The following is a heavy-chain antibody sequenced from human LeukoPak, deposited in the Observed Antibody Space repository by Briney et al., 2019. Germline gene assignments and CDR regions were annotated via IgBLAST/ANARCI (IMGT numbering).Heavy chain of an antibody. J-gene: IGHJ4*02. CDR3: AGGSEYQLLSGY. Sequence: GGSLRLSCAASGFTFSNAWMKWVRQAPGKGLEWVSSISSSSSYIYYADSVKGRFTISRDNAKNSLYLQMNSLRAEDTAVYYCAGGSEYQLLSGYWGQGTLVTVSS. V-gene: IGHV3-21*01. CDR1: GFTFSNAW. CDR2: ISSSSSYI. D-gene: IGHD2-2*01.